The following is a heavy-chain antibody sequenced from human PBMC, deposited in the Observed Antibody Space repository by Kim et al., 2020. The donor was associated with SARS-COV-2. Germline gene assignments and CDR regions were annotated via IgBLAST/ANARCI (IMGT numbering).Heavy chain of an antibody. CDR3: TRGFLHAYGNSGYVDS. Sequence: SETLSLTCTVSGGSISSYIWSWIRQPPGKRLEWIGYTHSSGSTKNNPSLESRVTMSLDTSGTQFSLIVTSVTAADTALYYCTRGFLHAYGNSGYVDSWA. J-gene: IGHJ5*01. CDR1: GGSISSYI. V-gene: IGHV4-59*01. CDR2: THSSGST. D-gene: IGHD3-22*01.